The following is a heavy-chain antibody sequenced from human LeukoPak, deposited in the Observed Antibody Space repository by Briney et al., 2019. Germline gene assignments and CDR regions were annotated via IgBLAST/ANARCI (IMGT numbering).Heavy chain of an antibody. CDR1: GFTFDEYA. D-gene: IGHD3-3*01. V-gene: IGHV3-9*01. CDR2: ISGNRDNI. Sequence: GGSLRLSCATSGFTFDEYAMHWVRQAPGKGLEWVAGISGNRDNIGYADSVKGRFTISRDTARRSLYLQMSSLRAEDTAVYYCARGTIFGVVTAFDYWGQGTLVTVSS. CDR3: ARGTIFGVVTAFDY. J-gene: IGHJ4*02.